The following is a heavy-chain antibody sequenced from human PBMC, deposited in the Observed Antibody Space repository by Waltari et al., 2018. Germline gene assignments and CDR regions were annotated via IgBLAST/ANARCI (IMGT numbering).Heavy chain of an antibody. V-gene: IGHV4-59*01. Sequence: VQVQESGPGLVKPWETLSLTCTVSGRYIRRYYWSWIRQPRGKGMEWIVYIYYSGITNNNRSLTSRVTITVSPSQKQFSLKPRSVTVEDPACYSCARVSGGCSSTSCYLDSWGPGILVTVSP. CDR2: IYYSGIT. CDR3: ARVSGGCSSTSCYLDS. J-gene: IGHJ4*02. D-gene: IGHD2-2*01. CDR1: GRYIRRYY.